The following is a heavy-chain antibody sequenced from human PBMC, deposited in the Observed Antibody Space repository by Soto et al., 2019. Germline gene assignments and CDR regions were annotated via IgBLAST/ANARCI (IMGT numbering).Heavy chain of an antibody. CDR2: ISYDGSNK. J-gene: IGHJ6*02. CDR1: GFTFSSYG. CDR3: AKAVNRYYDILTGYYTEHYYYYGMDV. Sequence: LRLSCAASGFTFSSYGMHWVRQAPGKGLEWVAVISYDGSNKYYADSVKGRFTISRDNSKNTLYLQMNSLRAEDTAVYYCAKAVNRYYDILTGYYTEHYYYYGMDVWGQGTTVTVSS. V-gene: IGHV3-30*18. D-gene: IGHD3-9*01.